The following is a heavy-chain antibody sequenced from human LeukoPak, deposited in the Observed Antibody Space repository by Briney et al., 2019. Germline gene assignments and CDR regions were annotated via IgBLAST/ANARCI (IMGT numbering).Heavy chain of an antibody. CDR2: ISAYNGNT. V-gene: IGHV1-18*01. CDR1: GYTFTSYG. CDR3: ARNPTGWYDH. Sequence: GASVKLSCKASGYTFTSYGISWVRQAPGQGLEWMGWISAYNGNTNYAQKLQGRVTMTTDTSTSTAYMELRSLRTDDTAVDYCARNPTGWYDHSGQETLVTVSS. J-gene: IGHJ5*02. D-gene: IGHD1-1*01.